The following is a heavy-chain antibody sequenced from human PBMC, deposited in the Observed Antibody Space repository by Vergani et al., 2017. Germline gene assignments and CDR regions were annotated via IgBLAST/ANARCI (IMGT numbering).Heavy chain of an antibody. J-gene: IGHJ4*02. Sequence: QVQLVESGGGVVQPGRSLRLSCAASGFTFSSYGMHWVRQASGKGLEWVAVIWYDGSNKYYADSVKGRFTISRDNSKNTLYLQMNSLRAEDTAVYYCARTYYYDSSGYSPFDYWGQGTLVTVSS. CDR3: ARTYYYDSSGYSPFDY. D-gene: IGHD3-22*01. CDR2: IWYDGSNK. CDR1: GFTFSSYG. V-gene: IGHV3-33*01.